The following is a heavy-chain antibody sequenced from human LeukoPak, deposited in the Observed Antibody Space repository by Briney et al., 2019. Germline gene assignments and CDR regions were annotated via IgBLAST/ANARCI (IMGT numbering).Heavy chain of an antibody. CDR3: AKGNSGSYWRSYFDY. V-gene: IGHV3-9*01. Sequence: PGGSLSLSCAASGFSFDDYAMQWVRHAPGKGLEWVSGISWNSVSIGYADSVKGRFTISRDSAKNSLYLQMNSLRAEDTALYYCAKGNSGSYWRSYFDYWGQGTLVTVSS. J-gene: IGHJ4*02. D-gene: IGHD1-26*01. CDR2: ISWNSVSI. CDR1: GFSFDDYA.